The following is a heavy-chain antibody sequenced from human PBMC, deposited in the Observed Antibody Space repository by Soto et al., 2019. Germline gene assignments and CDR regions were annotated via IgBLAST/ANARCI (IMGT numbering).Heavy chain of an antibody. J-gene: IGHJ4*02. D-gene: IGHD3-22*01. CDR3: ARHPHLTSYTIVVAPLDY. V-gene: IGHV1-69*01. CDR1: GGTFSSYA. CDR2: IIPIFGTA. Sequence: QVQLVQSGAEVKKPGSSVKVSCKASGGTFSSYAISWVRQAPGQGLEWMGGIIPIFGTANYAQKFQGRVTITADESTSTAYMELSSLRSEDTAVYYCARHPHLTSYTIVVAPLDYWGQGTLVTVSS.